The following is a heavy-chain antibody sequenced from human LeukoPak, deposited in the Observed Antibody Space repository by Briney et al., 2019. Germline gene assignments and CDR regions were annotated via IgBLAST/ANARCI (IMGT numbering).Heavy chain of an antibody. J-gene: IGHJ4*02. Sequence: GGSLKLSCAASGFTFDDYAMHWVRQAPGKGLQWVSLISGDGGSTYYADSVKGRFTISRDNSKNSLYLQMNSLRTEDTALYYCAKDGVGYSSSWYYFDYWGQGTLVTVSS. CDR3: AKDGVGYSSSWYYFDY. CDR2: ISGDGGST. V-gene: IGHV3-43*02. D-gene: IGHD6-13*01. CDR1: GFTFDDYA.